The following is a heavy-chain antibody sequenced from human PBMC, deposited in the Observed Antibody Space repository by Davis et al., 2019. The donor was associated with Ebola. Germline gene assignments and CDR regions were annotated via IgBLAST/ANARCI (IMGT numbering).Heavy chain of an antibody. D-gene: IGHD3-9*01. CDR2: ISYDGSNK. J-gene: IGHJ6*03. CDR1: GFTFSSYA. Sequence: PGGSLRLSCAASGFTFSSYAMHWVRQAPGKGLEWVAVISYDGSNKYYADSVKGRFTISRDNSKNTLYLQMNSLRAEDTAVYYCARARLGKGYYYYYMDVWGKGTTVTVSS. V-gene: IGHV3-30-3*01. CDR3: ARARLGKGYYYYYMDV.